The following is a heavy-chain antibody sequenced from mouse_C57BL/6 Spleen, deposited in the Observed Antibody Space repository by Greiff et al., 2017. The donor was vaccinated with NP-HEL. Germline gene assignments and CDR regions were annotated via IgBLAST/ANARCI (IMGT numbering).Heavy chain of an antibody. Sequence: QVQLQQPGTELVKPGASVKLSCKASGYTFTSYWMHWVKQRPGQGLEWIGNINPSNGGTNYNEKFKSKATLTVDKSSSTAYMQLSSLTSEDSAVYYCARPSTMITTTARYYAMDYWGQGTSVTVSS. CDR2: INPSNGGT. J-gene: IGHJ4*01. CDR3: ARPSTMITTTARYYAMDY. V-gene: IGHV1-53*01. D-gene: IGHD2-4*01. CDR1: GYTFTSYW.